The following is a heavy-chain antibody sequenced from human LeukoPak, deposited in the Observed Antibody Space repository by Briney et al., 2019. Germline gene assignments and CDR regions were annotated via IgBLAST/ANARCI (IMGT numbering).Heavy chain of an antibody. CDR1: GGSISSYY. CDR2: IYYSGST. V-gene: IGHV4-59*01. D-gene: IGHD3-9*01. J-gene: IGHJ4*02. CDR3: ARMNYDILTGYSSAEDYFDY. Sequence: SETLPLTCTVSGGSISSYYWSWIRQPPGKGLEWIGYIYYSGSTNYNPSLKSRVTISVDTSKNQFSLKLSSVTAADTAVYYCARMNYDILTGYSSAEDYFDYWGQGTLVTVSS.